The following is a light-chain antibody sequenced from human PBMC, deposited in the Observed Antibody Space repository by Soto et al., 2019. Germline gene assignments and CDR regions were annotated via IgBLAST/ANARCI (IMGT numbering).Light chain of an antibody. CDR3: QQYGLLLT. CDR1: QDISNY. Sequence: DLQMTQSPSSLSASVGDRVTITCQASQDISNYLNWYQQKPGKAPKLLIYDASNLETGVPSRFSGSGSGTDFTFTISSLQPEDIATYYCQQYGLLLTLGGGTKVDSK. CDR2: DAS. V-gene: IGKV1-33*01. J-gene: IGKJ4*01.